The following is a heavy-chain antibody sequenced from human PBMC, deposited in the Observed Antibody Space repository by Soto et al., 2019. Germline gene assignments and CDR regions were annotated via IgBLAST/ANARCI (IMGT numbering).Heavy chain of an antibody. CDR2: IYSGGNT. Sequence: GGSLRLSCAVSGFTVSSNYMNWVRQAPGKGLEWVSFIYSGGNTYYADSVKGRFTISRDNSKNMLYLQMNSLRVEDTAVYYCVREVRVGGFAFDIWGKETIVNVSS. V-gene: IGHV3-66*01. D-gene: IGHD1-26*01. CDR1: GFTVSSNY. CDR3: VREVRVGGFAFDI. J-gene: IGHJ3*02.